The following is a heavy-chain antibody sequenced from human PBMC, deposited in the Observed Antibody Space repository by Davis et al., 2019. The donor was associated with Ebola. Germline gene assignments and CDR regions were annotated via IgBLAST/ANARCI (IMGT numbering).Heavy chain of an antibody. CDR2: ITSSGGST. D-gene: IGHD2-2*01. J-gene: IGHJ6*02. CDR1: GFIFSSYA. CDR3: ARDDEGGLTSWGYYYYYYGMDV. V-gene: IGHV3-23*01. Sequence: GESLKISCAASGFIFSSYAMSWFRQAPGKGLQWVSTITSSGGSTHYADSVKGRFTVSRDNSMNTLYLQMNSLRAEDTAVYYCARDDEGGLTSWGYYYYYYGMDVWGQGTTVTVSS.